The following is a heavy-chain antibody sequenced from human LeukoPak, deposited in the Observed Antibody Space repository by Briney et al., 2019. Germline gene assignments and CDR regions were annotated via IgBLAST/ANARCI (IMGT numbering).Heavy chain of an antibody. CDR1: GGSISSSSYY. CDR3: ARDTPSYGFDY. Sequence: SETLSLTCTVSGGSISSSSYYWGWIRQPPGKGLEWIGYIYYSGSTNYNPSLKSRVTISVDTSKNQFSLKLSSVTAADTAVYYCARDTPSYGFDYWGQGTLVTVSS. V-gene: IGHV4-61*01. D-gene: IGHD4-17*01. J-gene: IGHJ4*02. CDR2: IYYSGST.